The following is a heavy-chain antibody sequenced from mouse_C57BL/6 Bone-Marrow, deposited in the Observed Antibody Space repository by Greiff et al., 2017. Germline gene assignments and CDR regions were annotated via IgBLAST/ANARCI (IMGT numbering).Heavy chain of an antibody. CDR3: AREDYYGSSSFAY. CDR1: GFTFSSYA. Sequence: EVQLVESGGGLVKPGGSLKLSCAASGFTFSSYAMSWVRQTPEKRLEWVAIISDGGSYTYYPDNVKGRFTISRDNAKNNLYLQMSHLKSEDTAMYYCAREDYYGSSSFAYWGQGTLVTVSA. J-gene: IGHJ3*01. CDR2: ISDGGSYT. D-gene: IGHD1-1*01. V-gene: IGHV5-4*01.